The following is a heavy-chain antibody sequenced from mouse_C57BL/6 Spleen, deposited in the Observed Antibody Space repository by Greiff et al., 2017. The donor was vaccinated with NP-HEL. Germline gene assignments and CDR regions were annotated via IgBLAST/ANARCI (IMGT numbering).Heavy chain of an antibody. CDR3: ARFGYDYGAWFAY. CDR1: GYAFSSSW. CDR2: IYPGDGDT. Sequence: LVESGPELVKPGASVKISCKASGYAFSSSWMNWVKQRPGKGLEWIGRIYPGDGDTNYNGKFKGKATLTADKSSSTAYMQLSSLTSEDSAVYFCARFGYDYGAWFAYWGQGTLVTVSA. D-gene: IGHD2-4*01. J-gene: IGHJ3*01. V-gene: IGHV1-82*01.